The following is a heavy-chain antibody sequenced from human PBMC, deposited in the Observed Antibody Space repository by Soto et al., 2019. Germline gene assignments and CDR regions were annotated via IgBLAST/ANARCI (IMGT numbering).Heavy chain of an antibody. CDR3: ARGLPSRMITFGGVISSYYMDV. CDR2: INHSGST. D-gene: IGHD3-16*02. J-gene: IGHJ6*03. Sequence: SETLSLTCAVYGGSFSGYYWSWIRQPPGKGLEWIGEINHSGSTNYNPSLKSRVTISVDTSKNQFSLKLSSVTAADTAVYYCARGLPSRMITFGGVISSYYMDVWGKGTTVTVSS. V-gene: IGHV4-34*01. CDR1: GGSFSGYY.